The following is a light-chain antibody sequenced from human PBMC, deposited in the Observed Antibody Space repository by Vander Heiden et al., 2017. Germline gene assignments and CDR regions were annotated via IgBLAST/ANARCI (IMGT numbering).Light chain of an antibody. CDR2: KDS. V-gene: IGLV3-25*03. J-gene: IGLJ3*02. CDR1: ALPKQY. Sequence: SYELPQPPTVAVAPGQTARITCAVDALPKQYAYWYQQKPGEAPVLVIYKDSERPSGIPERFSGSSSGTTATLTISGVQAEDEADYYCQSADSSGTSWVFGGGTKLTVL. CDR3: QSADSSGTSWV.